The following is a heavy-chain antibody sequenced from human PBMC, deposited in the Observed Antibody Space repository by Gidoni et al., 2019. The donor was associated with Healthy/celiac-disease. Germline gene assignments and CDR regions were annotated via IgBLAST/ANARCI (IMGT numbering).Heavy chain of an antibody. J-gene: IGHJ3*02. CDR2: IYWNDDK. D-gene: IGHD6-13*01. CDR1: GFSLSTSGVG. CDR3: AHRRIAAALPGAFDI. V-gene: IGHV2-5*01. Sequence: QITLKESGPTLVKPTQTLTLTCTFSGFSLSTSGVGVGWIRQPPGKALEWLALIYWNDDKRYSPSLKSRLTITKDTSKNQVVLTMTNMDPVDTATYYCAHRRIAAALPGAFDIWGQGTMVTVSS.